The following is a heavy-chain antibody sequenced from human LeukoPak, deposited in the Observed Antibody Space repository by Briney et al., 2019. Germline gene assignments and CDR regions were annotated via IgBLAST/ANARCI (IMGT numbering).Heavy chain of an antibody. Sequence: GGSLRLSCAASGFTFSSYWLSWVRQAPGKGLEWVAIIKQDGSEKYYVDSVKGLFTSSRDNAKNSLYLQKNRLRAEDTAVYYCARARRGYYFDYWGQGTLVTVSS. CDR3: ARARRGYYFDY. V-gene: IGHV3-7*01. J-gene: IGHJ4*02. D-gene: IGHD3-16*01. CDR1: GFTFSSYW. CDR2: IKQDGSEK.